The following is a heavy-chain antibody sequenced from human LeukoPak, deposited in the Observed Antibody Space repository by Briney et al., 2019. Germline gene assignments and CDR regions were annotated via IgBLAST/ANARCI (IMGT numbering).Heavy chain of an antibody. J-gene: IGHJ4*02. CDR1: GFTFSSYA. D-gene: IGHD6-6*01. Sequence: GGSLRLSCAASGFTFSSYAMSWVRQAPGRGLEWVSTISGSGGSTYYADSVKGRFTISRDISKNTLFLQMNSLRADDTAVYYCAKAKYSSSSDLLDYWGQGTLVTVSS. CDR3: AKAKYSSSSDLLDY. CDR2: ISGSGGST. V-gene: IGHV3-23*01.